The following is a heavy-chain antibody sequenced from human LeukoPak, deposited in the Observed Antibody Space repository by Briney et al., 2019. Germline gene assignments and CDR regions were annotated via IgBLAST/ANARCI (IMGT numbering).Heavy chain of an antibody. D-gene: IGHD3-10*01. CDR1: GGTFSSYV. Sequence: ASVKVSCKASGGTFSSYVISWVRQAPGQGLEWMGGIIPIFGTANYAQKFQGRVTITTDESTSTAYMELSSLRSEDTAVYYCARGLLWFGEGPHYYMDVWGKGTTVTVSS. J-gene: IGHJ6*03. CDR2: IIPIFGTA. V-gene: IGHV1-69*05. CDR3: ARGLLWFGEGPHYYMDV.